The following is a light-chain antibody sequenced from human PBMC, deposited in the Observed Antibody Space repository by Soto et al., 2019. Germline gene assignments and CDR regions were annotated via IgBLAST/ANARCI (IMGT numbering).Light chain of an antibody. J-gene: IGKJ1*01. CDR1: QSVSSDF. V-gene: IGKV3-20*01. Sequence: VVLTQSPGTLSLSPGERATLSCRASQSVSSDFLAWYQHKPGQAPRLLIHSASSRAAGVPDRFSGSGSGTDFSLIINRVEPEDVAVYYCQQLAYSPWAFGQGTKVEI. CDR2: SAS. CDR3: QQLAYSPWA.